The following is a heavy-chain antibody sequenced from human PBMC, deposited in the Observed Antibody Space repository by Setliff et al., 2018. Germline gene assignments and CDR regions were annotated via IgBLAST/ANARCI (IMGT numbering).Heavy chain of an antibody. CDR2: LKEDGSVK. V-gene: IGHV3-7*03. J-gene: IGHJ4*02. CDR3: ARTCSGSGCYAGLES. CDR1: GFTFSTYW. D-gene: IGHD2-15*01. Sequence: GGSLRLSCAASGFTFSTYWMSWVRQVPGKGLEWVANLKEDGSVKYYVDSVKGRFTISRDNAKKSLYLQMNSLRAEDTAVYYCARTCSGSGCYAGLESWGQGTQVTVSS.